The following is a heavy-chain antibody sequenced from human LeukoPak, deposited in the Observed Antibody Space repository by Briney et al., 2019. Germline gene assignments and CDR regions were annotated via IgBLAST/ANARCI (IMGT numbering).Heavy chain of an antibody. V-gene: IGHV3-7*01. J-gene: IGHJ4*02. CDR2: INHDGSET. CDR3: TEALNF. Sequence: PGGSLRLSCAASGFTFSGSWMDWVRQAPGKGLEWVANINHDGSETYYVDSAKGRFTISGDNAKNSLYLQMDSLRVEDTAMYYCTEALNFWGQGTLVTVSS. CDR1: GFTFSGSW.